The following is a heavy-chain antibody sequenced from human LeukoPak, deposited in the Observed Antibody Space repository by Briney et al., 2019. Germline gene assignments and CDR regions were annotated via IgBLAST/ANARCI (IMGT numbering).Heavy chain of an antibody. CDR1: GASIRSSY. CDR3: ARGYYDSRGDSNPFDM. J-gene: IGHJ3*02. D-gene: IGHD3-22*01. CDR2: ISHSGST. V-gene: IGHV4-59*01. Sequence: SETLSLTCTVSGASIRSSYWSWIRQPPGRGLEWIGHISHSGSTNYNPSLKSRLSISADTSQNQFSLKVTSVTAADTAIYYCARGYYDSRGDSNPFDMWGQGTMVTVSS.